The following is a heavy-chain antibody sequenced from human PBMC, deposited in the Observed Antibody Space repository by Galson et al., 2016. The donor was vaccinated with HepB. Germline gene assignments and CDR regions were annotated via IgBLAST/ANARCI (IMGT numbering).Heavy chain of an antibody. CDR1: GGSFSGQY. J-gene: IGHJ4*02. CDR3: SRDPMYGGFGAV. V-gene: IGHV4-34*01. CDR2: INNRGSS. Sequence: SETLSLTCAVNGGSFSGQYWRWIRQPPGKGLEWIGEINNRGSSNYNPSLRGRVTMSVDTSANQFSLKLNSVTAADTAVYYCSRDPMYGGFGAVWAQGILVTVSS. D-gene: IGHD5-12*01.